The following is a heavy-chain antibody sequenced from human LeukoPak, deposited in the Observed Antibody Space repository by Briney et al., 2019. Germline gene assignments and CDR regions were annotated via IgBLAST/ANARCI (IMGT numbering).Heavy chain of an antibody. CDR2: INPNRWGT. CDR3: GRDSSAWLSY. V-gene: IGHV1-2*02. J-gene: IGHJ4*02. Sequence: SVKVSCKASGYTFTGYYMHGVRQAPGQGGDWMGWINPNRWGTNYAQKFHGRVTMTRDTSISTAYMELSRLRSDDTAVYYCGRDSSAWLSYWGQGTLVTVSS. D-gene: IGHD6-19*01. CDR1: GYTFTGYY.